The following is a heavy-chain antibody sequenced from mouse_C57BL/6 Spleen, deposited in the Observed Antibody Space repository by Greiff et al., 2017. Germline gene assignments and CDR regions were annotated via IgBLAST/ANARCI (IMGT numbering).Heavy chain of an antibody. Sequence: QVQLKQSGAELVKPGASVKLSSKASGYTFTSYWMHWVKQRPGRGLEWIGRIDPNSGGTKYNEKFKSKATMTVDKPSSTAYMQLSSLTSEDSAVYYYARAGYDYDGDYWYFDVWGTGTTVTVSS. CDR3: ARAGYDYDGDYWYFDV. V-gene: IGHV1-62-3*01. J-gene: IGHJ1*03. CDR1: GYTFTSYW. CDR2: IDPNSGGT. D-gene: IGHD2-4*01.